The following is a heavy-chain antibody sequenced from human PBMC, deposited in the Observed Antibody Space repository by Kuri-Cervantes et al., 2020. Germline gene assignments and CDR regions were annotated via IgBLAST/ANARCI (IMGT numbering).Heavy chain of an antibody. Sequence: GESLKISCAASGFTFSDYYMSWIRQAPGKGLEWVSYISSSGSTIYYADSVKGRFTISRDNAENSLYLQMNSLRAADTAVYYCARVVLTANPLGFWYFDLWGRGTLVTVSS. CDR3: ARVVLTANPLGFWYFDL. V-gene: IGHV3-11*01. J-gene: IGHJ2*01. D-gene: IGHD4/OR15-4a*01. CDR2: ISSSGSTI. CDR1: GFTFSDYY.